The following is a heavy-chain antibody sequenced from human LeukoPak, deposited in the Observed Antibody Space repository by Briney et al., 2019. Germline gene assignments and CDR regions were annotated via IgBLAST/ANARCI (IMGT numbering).Heavy chain of an antibody. D-gene: IGHD2-21*02. CDR2: ISSSGSII. Sequence: GGSLRLSCAASGFTFSDYYMSWIRQAPGKGLEWVSYISSSGSIIYYADSVKGRFTISRDNAKNSLYLQMNSLRAEDTAVYYCAKQLAYCGGDSCLYYYYGMDVWGQGTTVTVSS. J-gene: IGHJ6*02. CDR1: GFTFSDYY. CDR3: AKQLAYCGGDSCLYYYYGMDV. V-gene: IGHV3-11*01.